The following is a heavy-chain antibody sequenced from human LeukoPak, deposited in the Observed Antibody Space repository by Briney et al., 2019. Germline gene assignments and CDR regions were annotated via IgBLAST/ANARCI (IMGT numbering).Heavy chain of an antibody. J-gene: IGHJ4*02. CDR2: LYSGGTT. CDR1: GFIVSTNY. D-gene: IGHD4-17*01. Sequence: GGSLRLSCAASGFIVSTNYMSWVRQAPGKGLEWVSVLYSGGTTYYADSVKGRFTISRDNSKNTLYLQMNSLRAEDTAVYYCARVLWNGDYPRFDYWGQGTLVTVSS. CDR3: ARVLWNGDYPRFDY. V-gene: IGHV3-66*01.